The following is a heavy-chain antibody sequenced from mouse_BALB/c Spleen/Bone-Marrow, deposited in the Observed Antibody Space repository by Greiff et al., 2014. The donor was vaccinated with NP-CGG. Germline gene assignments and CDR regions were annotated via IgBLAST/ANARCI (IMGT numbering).Heavy chain of an antibody. CDR3: TSYDWFAY. V-gene: IGHV1-15*01. J-gene: IGHJ3*01. CDR1: GYTFTDYE. D-gene: IGHD2-12*01. Sequence: VQLQQSGAEPVRPGASVTLSCKASGYTFTDYEMHWVKQTPVHGLEWIGAIDPETGGTAYNQKFKGKATLTADKSSSTAYMELRSLTSEDSAVYYCTSYDWFAYWGQGTLVTVSA. CDR2: IDPETGGT.